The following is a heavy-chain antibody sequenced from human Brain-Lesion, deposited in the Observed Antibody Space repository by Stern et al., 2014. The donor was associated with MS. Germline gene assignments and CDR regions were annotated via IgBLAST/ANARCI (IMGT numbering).Heavy chain of an antibody. J-gene: IGHJ4*02. V-gene: IGHV1-24*01. CDR2: FDPEDGET. CDR3: ATLSPGAGGNYYRHFDY. CDR1: GYTLTELS. D-gene: IGHD1-26*01. Sequence: VQLEESGAEVKKPGASVKVSCKVSGYTLTELSMHWVRQAPRKGLEWMGGFDPEDGETIYAQKCQGRVTMTEDTSTDTAYMELSSLRSEDTDVYYCATLSPGAGGNYYRHFDYWGQGTLVTVSS.